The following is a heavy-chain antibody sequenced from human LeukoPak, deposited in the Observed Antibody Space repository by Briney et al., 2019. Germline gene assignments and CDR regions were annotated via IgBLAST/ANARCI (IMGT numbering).Heavy chain of an antibody. J-gene: IGHJ4*02. CDR2: IYSGGST. CDR3: AKGVRLWFAFYFDY. D-gene: IGHD3-10*01. Sequence: PGGSLRLSCAASGFTVSNNYMAWVRQAPGTGLEWVSIIYSGGSTYYKDSVKGRFTISRDSSKNILYLQMNSLRVEDTAVYFCAKGVRLWFAFYFDYWGQGTLATVSS. CDR1: GFTVSNNY. V-gene: IGHV3-53*01.